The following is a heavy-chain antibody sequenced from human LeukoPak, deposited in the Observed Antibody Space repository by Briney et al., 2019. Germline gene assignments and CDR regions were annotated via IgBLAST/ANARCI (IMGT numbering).Heavy chain of an antibody. CDR2: IYPGDSDT. D-gene: IGHD3-3*01. J-gene: IGHJ4*02. V-gene: IGHV5-51*01. CDR3: ARPNHDFWGGGHYFDY. CDR1: GYSFTSYW. Sequence: KNGESLKISCKGSGYSFTSYWIGWVRQMPGKGLEWMGIIYPGDSDTRYSPSFQGQVTISADKSISTAYLQWSSLKASDTAMYYCARPNHDFWGGGHYFDYWGQGTLVTVSS.